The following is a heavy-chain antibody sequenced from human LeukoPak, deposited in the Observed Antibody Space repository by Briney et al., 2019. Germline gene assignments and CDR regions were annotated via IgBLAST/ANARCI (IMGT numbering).Heavy chain of an antibody. CDR3: ARDQFSCYYDY. D-gene: IGHD3-22*01. Sequence: GGSLRLSCAASGFTFSSYWMTWVGQAPTKGREWGANIKEDGTEKFYVDYVKGRFTISRDNAKNSLYLQINSLRAEDTAVYYCARDQFSCYYDYWGQGTLVTVSS. CDR2: IKEDGTEK. V-gene: IGHV3-7*01. J-gene: IGHJ4*02. CDR1: GFTFSSYW.